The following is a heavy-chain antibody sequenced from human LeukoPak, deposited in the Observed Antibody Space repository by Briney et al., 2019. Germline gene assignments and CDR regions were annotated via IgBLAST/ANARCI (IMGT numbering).Heavy chain of an antibody. CDR1: GFTVSTNY. J-gene: IGHJ3*02. V-gene: IGHV3-11*04. CDR3: ARDHYYDSSPLDAFDI. CDR2: ISSSGSTI. D-gene: IGHD3-22*01. Sequence: GGSLRLSCAASGFTVSTNYMSWVRQAPGKGLEWVSYISSSGSTIYYADSVKGRFTISRDNAKNSLYLQMNSLRAEDTAVYYCARDHYYDSSPLDAFDIWGQGTMVTVSS.